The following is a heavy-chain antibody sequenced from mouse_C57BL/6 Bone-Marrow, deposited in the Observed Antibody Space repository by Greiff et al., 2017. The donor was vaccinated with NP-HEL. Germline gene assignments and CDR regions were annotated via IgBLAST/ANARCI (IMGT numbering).Heavy chain of an antibody. V-gene: IGHV1-81*01. J-gene: IGHJ2*01. D-gene: IGHD1-1*01. CDR1: GYTFTSYG. Sequence: VKLMESGAELARPGASVKLSCKASGYTFTSYGISWVKQRTGQGLEWIGEIYPRSGNTYYNEKFKGKATLTADKSSSTAYMELRSLTSEDSAVYFCARLFITTVVVTDYWGQGTTLTVSS. CDR3: ARLFITTVVVTDY. CDR2: IYPRSGNT.